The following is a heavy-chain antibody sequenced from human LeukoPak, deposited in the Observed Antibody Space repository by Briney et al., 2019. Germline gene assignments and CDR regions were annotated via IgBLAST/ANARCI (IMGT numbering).Heavy chain of an antibody. CDR2: ISHSSSGT. CDR1: GFTFSSYA. Sequence: GGSLRLSCVGSGFTFSSYAMSWVRQAPGKGLEWVSAISHSSSGTYYVDSVKGRFTISRDNSKNTLYLQMNSLRAEDTAVYYCAKMGLKQWPYNYFDYWGQGTLVPVSS. J-gene: IGHJ4*02. D-gene: IGHD6-19*01. V-gene: IGHV3-23*01. CDR3: AKMGLKQWPYNYFDY.